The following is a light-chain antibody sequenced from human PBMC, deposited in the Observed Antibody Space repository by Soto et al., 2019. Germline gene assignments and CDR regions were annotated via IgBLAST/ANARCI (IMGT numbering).Light chain of an antibody. CDR2: GTS. CDR1: QSVNSNY. V-gene: IGKV3-20*01. CDR3: QKYGGSPLYT. Sequence: EIVLTQSPATLSLSPGERATLSCRASQSVNSNYLGWYQQKPGQAPRLLIYGTSSRATGIPDRFSGSGSGTDFTLTISRLEPEDFAVYYCQKYGGSPLYTFGQGTKLEIK. J-gene: IGKJ2*01.